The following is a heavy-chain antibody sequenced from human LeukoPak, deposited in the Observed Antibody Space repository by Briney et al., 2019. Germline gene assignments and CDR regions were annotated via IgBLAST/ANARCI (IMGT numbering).Heavy chain of an antibody. Sequence: GGSLRLSCAASGFTVRTYWMSWVRQVPGKGLVWVSRSSSDGTTTSYADSVKGRFTLSRDNAKNTLYLQMNSLRGEDTAVYYCASGGGSYLVGYFDYWGQGTLVTVSS. CDR2: SSSDGTTT. CDR1: GFTVRTYW. D-gene: IGHD1-26*01. V-gene: IGHV3-74*01. CDR3: ASGGGSYLVGYFDY. J-gene: IGHJ4*02.